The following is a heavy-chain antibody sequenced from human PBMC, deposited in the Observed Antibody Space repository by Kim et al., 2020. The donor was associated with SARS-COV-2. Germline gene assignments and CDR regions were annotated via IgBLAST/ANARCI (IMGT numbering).Heavy chain of an antibody. CDR1: GGSFSGYY. J-gene: IGHJ6*02. D-gene: IGHD4-17*01. Sequence: SETLSLTCAVYGGSFSGYYWSWIRQPPGKWLEWIGEINHSGSTNYNPSLKSRVTISVDTSKNQFSLKLSAVTAADTAVYYCARGRGGTTVVTLALGYYYYYGMDVWGQATTVTVSS. CDR3: ARGRGGTTVVTLALGYYYYYGMDV. V-gene: IGHV4-34*01. CDR2: INHSGST.